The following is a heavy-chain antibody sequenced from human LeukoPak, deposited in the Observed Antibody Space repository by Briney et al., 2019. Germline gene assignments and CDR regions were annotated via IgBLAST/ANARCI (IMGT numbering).Heavy chain of an antibody. CDR1: GFTFSSFD. V-gene: IGHV3-13*01. CDR3: ARDPSGSWNDVGTFDS. Sequence: GGSLRLSCAASGFTFSSFDTHWVRQPTGQGLEWVSTIGTASDTYYPGSVEGRFTLSRDNSKNTVYLQMTSLRAEDTALYYCARDPSGSWNDVGTFDSWGQGTLVSVSS. D-gene: IGHD1-1*01. J-gene: IGHJ4*02. CDR2: IGTASDT.